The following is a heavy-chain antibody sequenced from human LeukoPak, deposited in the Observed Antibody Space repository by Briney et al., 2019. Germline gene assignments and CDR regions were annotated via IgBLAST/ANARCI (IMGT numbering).Heavy chain of an antibody. CDR1: GGSFSGYY. J-gene: IGHJ4*02. Sequence: SETLSLTCAVYGGSFSGYYCSWIRQPPGKGLEWIGEINHSGSTNYNPSLKSRVTISVDTSKNQFSLKLSSVTAADTAVYYCARAPTDYDILAYFDYWGQGTLVTVSS. V-gene: IGHV4-34*01. D-gene: IGHD3-9*01. CDR2: INHSGST. CDR3: ARAPTDYDILAYFDY.